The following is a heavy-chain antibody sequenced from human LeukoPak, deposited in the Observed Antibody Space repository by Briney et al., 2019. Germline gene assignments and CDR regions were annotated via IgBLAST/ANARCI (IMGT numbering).Heavy chain of an antibody. Sequence: SETLSLTCTVSGGSISSYYWSWIRQPPGKGLEWIGYIYYSGSTNYNTSLKSRVTISVDTSKNQFSLKLSSVTAADTAVYYCARVDPDSSSTLEVFDYWGQGTLVTVSS. CDR1: GGSISSYY. J-gene: IGHJ4*02. CDR2: IYYSGST. V-gene: IGHV4-59*01. D-gene: IGHD6-6*01. CDR3: ARVDPDSSSTLEVFDY.